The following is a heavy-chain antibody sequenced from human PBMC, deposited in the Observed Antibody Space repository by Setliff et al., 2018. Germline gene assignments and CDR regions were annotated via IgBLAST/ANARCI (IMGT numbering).Heavy chain of an antibody. D-gene: IGHD3-3*01. CDR3: VRLSGFQYIVD. J-gene: IGHJ6*03. CDR1: GGSIARSTYY. Sequence: SETLSLTCNVSGGSIARSTYYWGWVRQPPGKGLEWIGRIYYSGSTNYNPSLKSRVTISLDASKNQFSRALTSVTAADTAVYYCVRLSGFQYIVDWGKGTAVTVSS. V-gene: IGHV4-39*07. CDR2: IYYSGST.